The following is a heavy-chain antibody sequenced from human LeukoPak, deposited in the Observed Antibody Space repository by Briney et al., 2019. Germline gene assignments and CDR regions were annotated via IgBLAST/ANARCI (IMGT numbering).Heavy chain of an antibody. J-gene: IGHJ3*02. V-gene: IGHV5-51*01. CDR2: IYPGDSDT. Sequence: KLGESLKISCKGFGYTFTIYWIGWVCQMPGKGLEWMGIIYPGDSDTRYSPSFEGQVTISADKSLSTAYLQWNSLKASDTAMYYCARRPLSYGDDAFDIWGQGTMVTVSS. CDR1: GYTFTIYW. D-gene: IGHD1-26*01. CDR3: ARRPLSYGDDAFDI.